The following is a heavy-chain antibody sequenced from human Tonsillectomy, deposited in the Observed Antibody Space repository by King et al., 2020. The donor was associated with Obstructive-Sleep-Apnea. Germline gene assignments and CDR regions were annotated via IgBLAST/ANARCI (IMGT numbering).Heavy chain of an antibody. CDR2: IKQDGSET. CDR3: AKCNSRSCYYYGMDV. CDR1: GFIFNSYW. Sequence: VQLVESGGGLVQPGGSLRLSCAASGFIFNSYWMSWVRQAPGTGLEWVSNIKQDGSETYYVDFVRGRFTISRDNAKSSLYLQMNSLRAEETAVYYCAKCNSRSCYYYGMDVWGQGTTVSVSS. D-gene: IGHD2/OR15-2a*01. V-gene: IGHV3-7*01. J-gene: IGHJ6*02.